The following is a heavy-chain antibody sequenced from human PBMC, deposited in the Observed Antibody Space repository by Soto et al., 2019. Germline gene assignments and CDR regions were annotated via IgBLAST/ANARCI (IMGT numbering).Heavy chain of an antibody. J-gene: IGHJ4*02. CDR3: AIDAGVSGEIYD. CDR1: GYTFTSYG. CDR2: ISAYNGNT. V-gene: IGHV1-18*01. Sequence: QVQLVQSGAEVKKPGASVKVSCKASGYTFTSYGISWVRQAPGQGLEWMGWISAYNGNTNDAQKLQGRVTMTTDTSSSKVYRGLSSRRSDETAVYYCAIDAGVSGEIYDRGQGTLVTVSS. D-gene: IGHD3-16*01.